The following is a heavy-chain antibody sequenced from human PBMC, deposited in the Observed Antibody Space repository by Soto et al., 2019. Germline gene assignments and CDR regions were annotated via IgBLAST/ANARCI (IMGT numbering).Heavy chain of an antibody. CDR2: IIPIFGTP. CDR3: ARDSRLWGSTGWKRENLFDI. D-gene: IGHD3-16*01. Sequence: SGAEVKRPGSSVKVSCKTSGGNFNTYPISWVRQAPGHRLEWMGKIIPIFGTPDYAQKFQGRVTINADEATTTVYMELRSLKSDDSAVYYCARDSRLWGSTGWKRENLFDIWGQGTMVTVSS. V-gene: IGHV1-69*15. J-gene: IGHJ3*02. CDR1: GGNFNTYP.